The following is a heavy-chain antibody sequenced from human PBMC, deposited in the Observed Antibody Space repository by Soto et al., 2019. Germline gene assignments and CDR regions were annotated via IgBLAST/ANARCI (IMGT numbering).Heavy chain of an antibody. Sequence: GASLKISCAASGFIFSHYWMHWVRQTPGTGLVWVSRISNDGSITNYADSVKGRFTISRDNAKNTLYLQMNSLRAEDTAVYYCAKDLTWNQADYWGQGALVTVSS. V-gene: IGHV3-74*01. CDR1: GFIFSHYW. J-gene: IGHJ4*02. CDR2: ISNDGSIT. D-gene: IGHD1-1*01. CDR3: AKDLTWNQADY.